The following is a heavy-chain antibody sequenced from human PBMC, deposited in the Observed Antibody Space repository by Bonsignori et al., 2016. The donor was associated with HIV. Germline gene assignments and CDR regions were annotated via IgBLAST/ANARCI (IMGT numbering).Heavy chain of an antibody. CDR2: INQMGST. J-gene: IGHJ4*02. CDR1: GGSFSGFY. V-gene: IGHV4-34*01. Sequence: QVQFQQWGAGLLKPSETLSLTCAVYGGSFSGFYWSWIRQPTGKGLEWIGEINQMGSTNYNPSLKSRLNMSVDTSKNQFSLKLTSLTAADTAVYYCARGQGFSSSWYFGYWGQGALVTVSS. D-gene: IGHD6-13*01. CDR3: ARGQGFSSSWYFGY.